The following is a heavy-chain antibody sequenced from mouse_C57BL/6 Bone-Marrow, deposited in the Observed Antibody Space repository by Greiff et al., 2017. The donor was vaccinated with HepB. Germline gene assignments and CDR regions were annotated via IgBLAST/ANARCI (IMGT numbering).Heavy chain of an antibody. CDR3: TTWGITTVVPFAY. Sequence: VQLQQSGAELVRPGASVKLSCTASGFNIKDAYMHWVKQRPEQGLEWIGWIDPENGDTEYASKFQGKATITADTSSNTAYLQLSSLTSEDTAVYYCTTWGITTVVPFAYWGQGTLVTVSA. CDR2: IDPENGDT. J-gene: IGHJ3*01. V-gene: IGHV14-4*01. CDR1: GFNIKDAY. D-gene: IGHD1-1*01.